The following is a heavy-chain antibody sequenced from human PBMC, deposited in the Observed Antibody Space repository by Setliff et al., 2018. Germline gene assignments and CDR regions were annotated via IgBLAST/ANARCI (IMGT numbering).Heavy chain of an antibody. CDR1: GGSVSTFY. V-gene: IGHV4-4*08. Sequence: KTSETLSLTCRVSGGSVSTFYWTWIRQPPGKGLEWIGYIYTSGSTNYNPSLKSRVTISVDTSQNQFSLKLSSVTAADTAAYYCASHPRVTIFGVVAFDYWGQGILVTVSS. D-gene: IGHD3-3*01. J-gene: IGHJ4*02. CDR2: IYTSGST. CDR3: ASHPRVTIFGVVAFDY.